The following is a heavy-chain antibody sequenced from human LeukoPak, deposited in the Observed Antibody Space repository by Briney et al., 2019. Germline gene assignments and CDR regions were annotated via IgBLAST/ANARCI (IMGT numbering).Heavy chain of an antibody. J-gene: IGHJ4*02. CDR2: ISSSSSYI. CDR3: ARDYLGEFCGGDCYAPYYFDY. CDR1: GFTFSSYG. V-gene: IGHV3-21*01. Sequence: GGSLRLSCAASGFTFSSYGMSWVRQAPGKGLEWVSSISSSSSYIYYADSVKGRFTISRDNAKNSLYLQMNSLRAEDTAVYYCARDYLGEFCGGDCYAPYYFDYWGQGTLVTVSS. D-gene: IGHD2-21*02.